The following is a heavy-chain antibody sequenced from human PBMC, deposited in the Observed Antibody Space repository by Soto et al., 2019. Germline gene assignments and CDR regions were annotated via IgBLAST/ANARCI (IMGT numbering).Heavy chain of an antibody. CDR2: ISSSSYI. V-gene: IGHV3-21*01. D-gene: IGHD3-22*01. CDR1: GFTFSSYS. CDR3: ARDPYYDSSGYYFDY. Sequence: GGSLRLSCAASGFTFSSYSMNWVRQAPGKGLEWVSSISSSSYIYYADSVKGRVTISRDNAKNSLYLQMNSLSAADTAVYYCARDPYYDSSGYYFDYWGQGTLVTVSS. J-gene: IGHJ4*02.